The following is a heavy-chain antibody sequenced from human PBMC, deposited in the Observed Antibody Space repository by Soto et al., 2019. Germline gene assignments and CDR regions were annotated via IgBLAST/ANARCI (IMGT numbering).Heavy chain of an antibody. D-gene: IGHD1-26*01. J-gene: IGHJ4*02. V-gene: IGHV3-23*01. CDR2: ISGSGGSA. CDR3: ARDLLWPAGGDGQPEDY. CDR1: GFTFRSYA. Sequence: HPGGSLRLSCLASGFTFRSYAMTWVRQGPGRGLEWVSAISGSGGSAFSADSVKGRFTISRDNAKNSLYLQMNSLRAEDTAVYYCARDLLWPAGGDGQPEDYWGQGTLVTVSS.